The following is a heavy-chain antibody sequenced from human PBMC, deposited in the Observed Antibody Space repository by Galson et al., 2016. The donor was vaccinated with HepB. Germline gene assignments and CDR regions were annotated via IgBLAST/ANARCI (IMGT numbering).Heavy chain of an antibody. Sequence: SLRLSCAASGFTFNSYGMHWVRQAPGKGLEWVAIIWYDRNNKYYADSVKGRFTISRDISKNTLYLQMNNLRAEDTAVYYCARDRYGDYLDYWGQGTLVTVSS. CDR2: IWYDRNNK. J-gene: IGHJ4*02. CDR1: GFTFNSYG. V-gene: IGHV3-33*01. D-gene: IGHD4-17*01. CDR3: ARDRYGDYLDY.